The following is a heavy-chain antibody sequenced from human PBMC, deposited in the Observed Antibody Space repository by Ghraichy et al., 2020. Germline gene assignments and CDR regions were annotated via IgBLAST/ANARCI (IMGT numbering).Heavy chain of an antibody. V-gene: IGHV3-48*02. CDR1: GFTFNSYN. CDR2: ISTWSNII. CDR3: ARQGCTGVDCYAIDY. D-gene: IGHD2-21*02. J-gene: IGHJ4*02. Sequence: WGSLRLSCAASGFTFNSYNFNWVRQAPGKGLEWISYISTWSNIIHYADSVKGRFTISRDNAKNPLYLQINSLSDEDTAVYYCARQGCTGVDCYAIDYWGQGTLVTVSS.